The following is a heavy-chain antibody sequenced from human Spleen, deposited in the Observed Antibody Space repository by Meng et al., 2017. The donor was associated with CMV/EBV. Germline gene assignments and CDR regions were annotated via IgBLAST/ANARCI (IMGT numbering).Heavy chain of an antibody. CDR2: TNRDGSST. CDR3: ARGVGESLGWEMGY. Sequence: VQVVESGGGLVQPGESLRPSCAASGFTFNSHWMHWVRQAPGKGLVWVSRTNRDGSSTSYADSVKGRFTISRDNAKSTLYLQMNSLRAEDTAVYYCARGVGESLGWEMGYWGQGTLVTVSS. V-gene: IGHV3-74*01. D-gene: IGHD1-26*01. J-gene: IGHJ4*02. CDR1: GFTFNSHW.